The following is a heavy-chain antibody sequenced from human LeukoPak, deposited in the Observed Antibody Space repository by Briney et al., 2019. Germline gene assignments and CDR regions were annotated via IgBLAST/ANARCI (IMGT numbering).Heavy chain of an antibody. Sequence: GGSLRLSCAASGFTFSSYGMHWVRQAPGKGLEWVAVISYDGSNKYYADSVKGRFTISRDNSKNTLYLQMNSLRAEDTAVYYCAKGPVIAVGYFDYWGQGTLVTVSS. CDR1: GFTFSSYG. CDR2: ISYDGSNK. J-gene: IGHJ4*02. D-gene: IGHD6-19*01. CDR3: AKGPVIAVGYFDY. V-gene: IGHV3-30*18.